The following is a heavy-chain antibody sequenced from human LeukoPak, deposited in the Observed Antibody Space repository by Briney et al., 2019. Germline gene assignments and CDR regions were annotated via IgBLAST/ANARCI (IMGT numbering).Heavy chain of an antibody. CDR3: ARLPYRHYFYMDV. CDR2: INHSGST. CDR1: GGSFSGYY. D-gene: IGHD3-16*02. V-gene: IGHV4-34*01. J-gene: IGHJ6*03. Sequence: SETLSLTCAVYGGSFSGYYWSWIRQPPGEGLEWIGEINHSGSTNYNPSLKSRVTISVDTSKNQFSLKLSSVTAADTAVYYCARLPYRHYFYMDVWGKGTTVIVSS.